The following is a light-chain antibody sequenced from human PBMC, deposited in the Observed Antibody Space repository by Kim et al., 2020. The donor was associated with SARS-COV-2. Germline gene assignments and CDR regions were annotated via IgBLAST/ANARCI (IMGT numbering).Light chain of an antibody. Sequence: GVNNTGRGSSAKRGADYDVNRYQYSPGTVPKLIIYTNSNRHAGVPDRFSGSKSGTSASLAMTGIQAEDEADYYGQSYDSSLSGWVFGGGTQLTVL. CDR1: SAKRGADYD. CDR3: QSYDSSLSGWV. CDR2: TNS. V-gene: IGLV1-40*01. J-gene: IGLJ3*02.